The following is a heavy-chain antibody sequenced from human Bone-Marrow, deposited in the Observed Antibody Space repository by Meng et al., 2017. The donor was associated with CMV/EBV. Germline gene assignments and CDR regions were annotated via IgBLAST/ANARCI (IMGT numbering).Heavy chain of an antibody. CDR1: GGSISSYY. V-gene: IGHV4-39*07. CDR3: ARDRAPAGPANWFDP. Sequence: SETLSLTCTVSGGSISSYYWGWIRQPPGKGMEWIGSFYDGGSTFYNPSLESRVTISVDTSKSQFSLKLKSVTAADTAVYYCARDRAPAGPANWFDPWGQGTLVTVSS. J-gene: IGHJ5*02. CDR2: FYDGGST. D-gene: IGHD2-15*01.